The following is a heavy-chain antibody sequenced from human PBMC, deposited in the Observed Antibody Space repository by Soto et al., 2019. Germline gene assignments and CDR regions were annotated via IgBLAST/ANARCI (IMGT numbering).Heavy chain of an antibody. CDR2: ISGTGGST. CDR1: GFTFSNFA. V-gene: IGHV3-23*01. Sequence: GGSLRLSCEGSGFTFSNFAISWVRQAPGKGLEWASVISGTGGSTYYVDSVKGRFTISRDNSRNTLYLQMNNVRVEDTAMYYCAKDLRGTAPTIIYGMDVWGQGTTVTVSS. CDR3: AKDLRGTAPTIIYGMDV. D-gene: IGHD5-18*01. J-gene: IGHJ6*02.